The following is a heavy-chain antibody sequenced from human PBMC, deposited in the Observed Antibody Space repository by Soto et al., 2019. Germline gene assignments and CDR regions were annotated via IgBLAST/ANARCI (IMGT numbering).Heavy chain of an antibody. CDR3: VTADDILTYGMDV. V-gene: IGHV4-34*01. CDR1: GGSISSGGYY. D-gene: IGHD3-9*01. J-gene: IGHJ6*02. Sequence: SETLSLTCAVSGGSISSGGYYWNWIRQPPGKGLEWIGEINHSGSTNYYWSLKSRVTISVDTSKNQFSLKLSSVTAADTAVYYCVTADDILTYGMDVWGQGTTVTVSS. CDR2: INHSGST.